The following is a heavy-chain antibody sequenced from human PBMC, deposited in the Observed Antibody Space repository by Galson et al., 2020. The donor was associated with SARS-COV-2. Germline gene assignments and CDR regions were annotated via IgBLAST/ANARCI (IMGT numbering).Heavy chain of an antibody. D-gene: IGHD4-17*01. CDR3: ARGCPWTVTTCWFDP. CDR2: INYSGST. Sequence: SETLSLTCTVSGGSISSSSYYWGWIRQPPGKGLEWIGSINYSGSTYYNPSLKSRVTISVDTSKNQFSLKLSSVTAADTAVYYCARGCPWTVTTCWFDPWGQGTLVTVS. J-gene: IGHJ5*02. CDR1: GGSISSSSYY. V-gene: IGHV4-39*07.